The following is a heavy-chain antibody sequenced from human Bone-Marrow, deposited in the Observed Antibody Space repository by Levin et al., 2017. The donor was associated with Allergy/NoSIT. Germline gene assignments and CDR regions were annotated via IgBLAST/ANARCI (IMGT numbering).Heavy chain of an antibody. CDR1: GFTFSNYP. Sequence: GGSLRLSCVASGFTFSNYPLHWVRQAPGKGLEWVAVISYDESKNYYADSVKGRFTISRDNSKNTLYLQMNSLRPEDTAVYYCARGPFLTGPDYWGQGSLVTVSS. J-gene: IGHJ4*02. CDR2: ISYDESKN. D-gene: IGHD7-27*01. CDR3: ARGPFLTGPDY. V-gene: IGHV3-30*04.